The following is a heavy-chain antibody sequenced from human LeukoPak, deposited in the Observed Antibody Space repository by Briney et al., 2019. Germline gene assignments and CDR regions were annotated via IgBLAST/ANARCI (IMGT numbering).Heavy chain of an antibody. J-gene: IGHJ6*02. CDR3: ARRRGSYLSIYYYYGMDV. CDR1: GGSISSYY. D-gene: IGHD1-26*01. CDR2: IYYSGST. Sequence: SETLSLTCTVSGGSISSYYWSWIRQPPGKGLEWIGYIYYSGSTNYNPSLKSRVIISVDTSKNQFSLKLSSVTAADTAVYYCARRRGSYLSIYYYYGMDVWGQGTTVTVSS. V-gene: IGHV4-59*08.